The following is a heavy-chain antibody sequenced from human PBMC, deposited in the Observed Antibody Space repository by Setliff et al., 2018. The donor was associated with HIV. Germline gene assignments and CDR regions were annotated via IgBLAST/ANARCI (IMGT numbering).Heavy chain of an antibody. CDR2: ISPYNGHT. CDR3: ARTDYGGNSGGNYFDY. CDR1: GYTFTTYD. V-gene: IGHV1-18*01. D-gene: IGHD4-17*01. Sequence: ASVKVSCKASGYTFTTYDITWVRQAPGQGLEWLGWISPYNGHTNFAQKFQGRVTMTTDTATSTAYMEERSLRSDDTAVYCCARTDYGGNSGGNYFDYWGQGSLVTVSS. J-gene: IGHJ4*02.